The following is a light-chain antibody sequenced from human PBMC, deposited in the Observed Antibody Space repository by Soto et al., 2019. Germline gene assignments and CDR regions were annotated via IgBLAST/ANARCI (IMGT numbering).Light chain of an antibody. Sequence: QSVLTQPPSASGTPGQRVSIPCSGGSSNIGSNTVNWYLQLPGTAPKVLIHLNDQRSSGVPGRVSGSKSGTSASLAISGLQAEAEADYYCATWDDNLNGPVFGGGTKLTVL. CDR3: ATWDDNLNGPV. V-gene: IGLV1-44*01. CDR1: SSNIGSNT. J-gene: IGLJ3*02. CDR2: LND.